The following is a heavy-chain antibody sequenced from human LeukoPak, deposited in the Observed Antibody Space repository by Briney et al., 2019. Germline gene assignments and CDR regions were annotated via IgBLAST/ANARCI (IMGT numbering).Heavy chain of an antibody. CDR3: ARVLRYCSGGNCYSGGLGYMDV. D-gene: IGHD2-15*01. J-gene: IGHJ6*03. CDR1: GFTFSDYN. V-gene: IGHV3-11*01. Sequence: GGSLRLSCATSGFTFSDYNMRWIRQAPGKGLEWVSSISRSGSTKYYADSVKGRFTISRDNAKNSLFLQMNSLRAEDTAVYYCARVLRYCSGGNCYSGGLGYMDVWGKGTTVTISS. CDR2: ISRSGSTK.